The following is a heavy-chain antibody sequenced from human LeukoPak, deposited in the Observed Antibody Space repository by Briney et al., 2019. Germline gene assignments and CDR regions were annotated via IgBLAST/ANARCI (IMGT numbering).Heavy chain of an antibody. D-gene: IGHD3-10*01. V-gene: IGHV3-74*01. J-gene: IGHJ4*02. CDR1: RFSFSNYW. CDR3: ARDIVSGSGSLDY. Sequence: QPGGSLRLSCAASRFSFSNYWMHWVRQAPGKGLVWVSRVKSDGSNPSYADSVKGRFTISRDNAENMLYLQMNTLRAEDTAVYYCARDIVSGSGSLDYWGQGTLVTVSS. CDR2: VKSDGSNP.